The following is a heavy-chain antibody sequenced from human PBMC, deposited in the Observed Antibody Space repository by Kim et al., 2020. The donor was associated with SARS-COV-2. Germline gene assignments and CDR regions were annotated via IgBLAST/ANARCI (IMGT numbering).Heavy chain of an antibody. CDR1: GGSFSGYS. CDR3: ARGRAGVVPSPLLGLGPYYEYFIMDV. CDR2: INHGGGV. D-gene: IGHD3-3*01. V-gene: IGHV4-34*01. Sequence: SETLSLTCAVYGGSFSGYSWTWIRQPPGKGLEWIGHINHGGGVHYNPSLMSPVTISMDTSKNQFSLKLTSVTAADTGFYFCARGRAGVVPSPLLGLGPYYEYFIMDVWGHGTTVTVSS. J-gene: IGHJ6*02.